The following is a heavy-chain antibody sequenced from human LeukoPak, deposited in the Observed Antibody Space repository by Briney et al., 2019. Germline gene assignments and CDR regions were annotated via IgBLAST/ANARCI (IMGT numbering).Heavy chain of an antibody. CDR1: GFTFSDYY. CDR3: ARAQSEEGLYDY. V-gene: IGHV3-11*04. Sequence: PGGSLRLSCAASGFTFSDYYMSWIRQAPGKGLEWVAYISSSDTTLHYADSVKGRFTISRDNAKNSLYLQMNSLRAEDTAVYYCARAQSEEGLYDYWGQGTLVTVSS. J-gene: IGHJ4*02. CDR2: ISSSDTTL. D-gene: IGHD4/OR15-4a*01.